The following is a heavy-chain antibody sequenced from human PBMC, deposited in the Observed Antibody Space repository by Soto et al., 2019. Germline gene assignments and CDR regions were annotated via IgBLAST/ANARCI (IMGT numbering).Heavy chain of an antibody. CDR3: ASSYYDSSGYDAFDI. J-gene: IGHJ3*02. CDR2: ISYDGSNK. CDR1: GFTFSSYA. D-gene: IGHD3-22*01. V-gene: IGHV3-30-3*01. Sequence: GGSLRLSCAASGFTFSSYAMHWVRQAPGKGLEWVAVISYDGSNKYYADSVKGRFTISRDNSKNTLYLQMNSLRAEDTAVYYCASSYYDSSGYDAFDIWGQGTMVTVSS.